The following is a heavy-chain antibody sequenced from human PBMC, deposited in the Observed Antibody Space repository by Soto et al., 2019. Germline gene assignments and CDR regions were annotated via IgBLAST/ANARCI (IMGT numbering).Heavy chain of an antibody. Sequence: QVQLQESAPALVKPSQTLSLTCTVSGGSFNSGGYYWSWIRQHQGKDLEWIGYIYNSGSTYYNPSLKSRLTTSVDTSKHQCSLKLSSVTATDTAVYCCARGITMVRGVIHTPYFDYWGEGTLVTVSS. V-gene: IGHV4-31*03. CDR3: ARGITMVRGVIHTPYFDY. J-gene: IGHJ4*02. CDR1: GGSFNSGGYY. CDR2: IYNSGST. D-gene: IGHD3-10*01.